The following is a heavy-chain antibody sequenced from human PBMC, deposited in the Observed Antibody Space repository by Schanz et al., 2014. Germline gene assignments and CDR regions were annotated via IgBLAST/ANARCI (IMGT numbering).Heavy chain of an antibody. J-gene: IGHJ4*02. CDR2: INGYNGHT. V-gene: IGHV1-18*01. CDR3: ARGGYSSGCYDRDIAHFDY. D-gene: IGHD6-19*01. Sequence: QVQLVQSGAEVKKPGASVKVSCKASGYTFSSYGITWVRQAPGQGLEWMGWINGYNGHTLYAQEFQGRVTMTTDTSTSTTYMELTSLRFDDTGVYYCARGGYSSGCYDRDIAHFDYWGQGTLVTVSS. CDR1: GYTFSSYG.